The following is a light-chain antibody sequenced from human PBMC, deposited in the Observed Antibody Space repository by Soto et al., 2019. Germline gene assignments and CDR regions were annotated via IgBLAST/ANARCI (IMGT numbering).Light chain of an antibody. CDR1: SSDVGGYDY. CDR2: EVT. J-gene: IGLJ1*01. CDR3: RSYTGGNPSYV. V-gene: IGLV2-8*01. Sequence: ALAQPPSASGSPGQSVTISCTGTSSDVGGYDYVSWYQQHPGKAPKLMIYEVTIRPSGVSDRFSGSKSGNTASLTVSGLQAEDEADYSCRSYTGGNPSYVFGTGSKVTVL.